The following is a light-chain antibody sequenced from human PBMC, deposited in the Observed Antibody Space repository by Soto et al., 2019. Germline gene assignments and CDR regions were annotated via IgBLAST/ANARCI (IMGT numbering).Light chain of an antibody. CDR1: SSDIGSHDY. Sequence: QSAPTQPASVSGSPGQSITISCTGTSSDIGSHDYVSWYQHHPGKAPKLIIYEVNNRPSGVSDRFSGSKSGSTASLTISGLQAEDEADYHCTSYTSNTALVFGTGTKVTVL. CDR3: TSYTSNTALV. J-gene: IGLJ1*01. V-gene: IGLV2-14*01. CDR2: EVN.